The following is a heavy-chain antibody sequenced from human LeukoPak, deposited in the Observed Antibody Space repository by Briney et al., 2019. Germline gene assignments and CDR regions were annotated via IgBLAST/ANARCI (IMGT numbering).Heavy chain of an antibody. D-gene: IGHD3-22*01. Sequence: ASVKVSCKASGYTFSGHYLHWVRQAPGQGLEWMGRINPNTGVTQYTENFQGRVTMTTDTSTSTAYMELRSLRSDDTAVYYCARSYYDSSGYYGYWGQGTLVTISS. CDR3: ARSYYDSSGYYGY. CDR2: INPNTGVT. J-gene: IGHJ4*02. V-gene: IGHV1-2*06. CDR1: GYTFSGHY.